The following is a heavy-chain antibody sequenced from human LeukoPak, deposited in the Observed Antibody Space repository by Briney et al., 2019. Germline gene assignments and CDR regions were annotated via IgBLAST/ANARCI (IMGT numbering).Heavy chain of an antibody. CDR2: IYHSGST. Sequence: SETLSLTCTVSGYSISSGYYWGWIRQPPGKGLEWIGSIYHSGSTYYNPSLKSRVTISVDTSKNQFSLKLNSVTAADTAVYYCARVHDYGDLIFDYWGQGTLVTVSS. CDR3: ARVHDYGDLIFDY. V-gene: IGHV4-38-2*02. D-gene: IGHD4-17*01. J-gene: IGHJ4*02. CDR1: GYSISSGYY.